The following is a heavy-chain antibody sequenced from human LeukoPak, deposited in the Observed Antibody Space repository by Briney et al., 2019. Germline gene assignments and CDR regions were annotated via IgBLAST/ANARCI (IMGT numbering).Heavy chain of an antibody. CDR2: ISYDGSNK. CDR1: GFTFSSYG. J-gene: IGHJ4*02. Sequence: GRSLRLSCAASGFTFSSYGMHWVRQAPGKGLEWVAVISYDGSNKYYADSVKGRFTISRDNSKNTLYLQMNSLRAEDTAVYYCAKALVAATETLGYWGQGTLVTVSS. D-gene: IGHD2-15*01. CDR3: AKALVAATETLGY. V-gene: IGHV3-30*18.